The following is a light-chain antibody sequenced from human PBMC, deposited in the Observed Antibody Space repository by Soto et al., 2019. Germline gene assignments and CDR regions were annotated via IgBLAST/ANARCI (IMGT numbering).Light chain of an antibody. CDR3: QQYSRSPTT. V-gene: IGKV3-20*01. CDR2: GAS. Sequence: EVVLTQSPGTLSLSPGERATLSCRASQSVSNTYVAWYQHIPGQTPRLLIYGASNRATGIPDRFSGSGSGTDFTLTISRLEPEDFAVYYCQQYSRSPTTFGQGTKVDIK. J-gene: IGKJ1*01. CDR1: QSVSNTY.